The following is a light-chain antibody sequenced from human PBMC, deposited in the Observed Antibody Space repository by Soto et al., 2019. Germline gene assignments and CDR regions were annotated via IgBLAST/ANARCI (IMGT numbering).Light chain of an antibody. Sequence: DIRMTQSPSSLSACVGDRVTITCRASQSISSYLNWYQQKPGKAPKLLIYAASSLQSGVPSRFSGSGSGTDFTLTISSLQPEDFATYYCQQSYSTPVTFGQGTKVDIK. V-gene: IGKV1-39*01. J-gene: IGKJ1*01. CDR3: QQSYSTPVT. CDR2: AAS. CDR1: QSISSY.